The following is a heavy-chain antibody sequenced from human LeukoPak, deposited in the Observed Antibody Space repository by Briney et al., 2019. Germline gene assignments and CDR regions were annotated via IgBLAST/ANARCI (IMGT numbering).Heavy chain of an antibody. CDR2: ISSSSSYI. J-gene: IGHJ4*02. D-gene: IGHD6-6*01. Sequence: PGGPLRLSCAASGFTFSSYSMNWVRQAPGKGLEWVSSISSSSSYIYYADSVKGRFTISRDNAKNSLYLQMNSLRAEDTAVYYCARGGSIAARYWGQGTLVTVSS. CDR1: GFTFSSYS. V-gene: IGHV3-21*01. CDR3: ARGGSIAARY.